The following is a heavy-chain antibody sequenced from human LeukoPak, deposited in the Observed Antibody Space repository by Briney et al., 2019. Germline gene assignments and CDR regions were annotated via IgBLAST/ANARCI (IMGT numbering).Heavy chain of an antibody. CDR2: ISYDGSNK. CDR1: GFTFSSYG. J-gene: IGHJ5*02. Sequence: GRSLRLSCAASGFTFSSYGMHWVRQAPGKGLEWVAGISYDGSNKYYADSVKGRFTISRDNSKNTLYLQMNSLRAEDTAVYYCAKDRGYCSGGSCYSAGFDPWSQGTLVTVSS. D-gene: IGHD2-15*01. CDR3: AKDRGYCSGGSCYSAGFDP. V-gene: IGHV3-30*18.